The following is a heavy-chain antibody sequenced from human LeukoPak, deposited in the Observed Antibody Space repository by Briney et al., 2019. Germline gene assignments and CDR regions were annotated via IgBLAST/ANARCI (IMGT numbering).Heavy chain of an antibody. CDR1: GYTFTSYG. J-gene: IGHJ3*02. CDR3: ARPIERGVGATIPYDAFDI. CDR2: INPNSGGT. Sequence: ASVKVSCKTSGYTFTSYGVSWVRQAPGQGLEWMGWINPNSGGTNYAQKFQGRVTMTRDTSISTAYMELSRLRSDDTAVYYCARPIERGVGATIPYDAFDIWGQGTMVTVSS. D-gene: IGHD1-26*01. V-gene: IGHV1-2*02.